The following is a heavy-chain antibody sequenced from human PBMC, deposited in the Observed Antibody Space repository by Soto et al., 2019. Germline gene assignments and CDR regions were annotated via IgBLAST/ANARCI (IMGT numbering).Heavy chain of an antibody. J-gene: IGHJ6*02. D-gene: IGHD6-6*01. Sequence: QVQLVQSGAEVKKPGASVKVSCKVSGYTLTELSMHWVRQAPGKGLERMGGFEPEDGEIIYAQKFQGRVTMTEDTSTDTAYMELSSLRSEDTAVYYCATVRYSRSSSFDYYYGMDVWGQGTTVTVSS. CDR1: GYTLTELS. CDR2: FEPEDGEI. CDR3: ATVRYSRSSSFDYYYGMDV. V-gene: IGHV1-24*01.